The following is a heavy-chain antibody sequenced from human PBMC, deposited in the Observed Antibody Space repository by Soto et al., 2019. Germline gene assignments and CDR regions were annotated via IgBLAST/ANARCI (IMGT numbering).Heavy chain of an antibody. D-gene: IGHD6-6*01. CDR1: GYTFIGYY. CDR3: AKDKSSSSPYYYYGMDV. J-gene: IGHJ6*02. Sequence: ASVKVSCKASGYTFIGYYIHWVRQAPGQGLEWMGWINPNSGGTNYADSVKGRFTISRDNSKNTLYLQMNSLRAEDTAVYYCAKDKSSSSPYYYYGMDVWGQGTTVTVSS. CDR2: INPNSGGT. V-gene: IGHV1-2*02.